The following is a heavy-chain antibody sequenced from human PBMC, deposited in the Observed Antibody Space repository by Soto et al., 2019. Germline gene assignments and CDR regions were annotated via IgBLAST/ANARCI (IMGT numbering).Heavy chain of an antibody. CDR3: ASIRTSGSYWGGWDP. Sequence: SETLSLTCAVYGGSFSGYYWSWIRQPPGKGLEWIGEINHSGSTNYNPSLKSRVTISVDTSKNQFSLKLSSVTAADTAVYYCASIRTSGSYWGGWDPWGQGTLVTVSS. J-gene: IGHJ5*02. CDR1: GGSFSGYY. CDR2: INHSGST. D-gene: IGHD3-10*01. V-gene: IGHV4-34*01.